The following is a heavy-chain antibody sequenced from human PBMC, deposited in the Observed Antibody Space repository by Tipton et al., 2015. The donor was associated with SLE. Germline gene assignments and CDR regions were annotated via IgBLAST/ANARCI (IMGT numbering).Heavy chain of an antibody. D-gene: IGHD3-3*01. V-gene: IGHV4-38-2*01. CDR1: GYYISSGYY. CDR2: IYHSGST. CDR3: ARNDFWSGYYMDV. J-gene: IGHJ6*03. Sequence: TLSLTCAVSGYYISSGYYWGWIRQPPGKGLEWIGSIYHSGSTYYNPSLKSRVTISVDTSKNQFSLKLSSVTAADTAVYYCARNDFWSGYYMDVWGKGTTVTVSS.